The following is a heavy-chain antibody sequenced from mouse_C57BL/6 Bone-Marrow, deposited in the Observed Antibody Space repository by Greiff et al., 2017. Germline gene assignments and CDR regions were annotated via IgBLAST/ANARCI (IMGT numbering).Heavy chain of an antibody. CDR1: GYTFTSYG. V-gene: IGHV1-81*01. CDR3: ARRATVVATRAWFAY. Sequence: QVQLQPSGAELARPGASVKLSCKASGYTFTSYGISWVKQRTGKGLEWIGEIYPRSGNTYYNEKFKGKATLTAETSYSTAYMEFHSLTSGDSAVYFCARRATVVATRAWFAYWGQGTLVTVSA. D-gene: IGHD1-1*01. CDR2: IYPRSGNT. J-gene: IGHJ3*01.